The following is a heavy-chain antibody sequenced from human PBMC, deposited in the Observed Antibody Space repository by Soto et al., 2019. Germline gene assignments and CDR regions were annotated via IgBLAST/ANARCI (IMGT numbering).Heavy chain of an antibody. J-gene: IGHJ6*02. D-gene: IGHD3-22*01. CDR1: GFTFSNYG. V-gene: IGHV3-30*18. Sequence: GGSLRLSCAASGFTFSNYGMHWVRQAPGKGLEWVAVISYDGSNKYYADSVKGRFTISRDNSKNTLYLQMNSLRAEDTAVYYCAKSLHYYDSSGYDYYYGMDVWGQGTTVTVSS. CDR3: AKSLHYYDSSGYDYYYGMDV. CDR2: ISYDGSNK.